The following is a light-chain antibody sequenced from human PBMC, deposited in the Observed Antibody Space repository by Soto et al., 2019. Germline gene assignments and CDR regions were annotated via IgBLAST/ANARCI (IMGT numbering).Light chain of an antibody. V-gene: IGKV3-15*01. CDR2: GAS. CDR3: QQYYSTPPT. CDR1: QSVSSN. Sequence: EIVMTQSPVTLSVSPGERATLSCRASQSVSSNLAWYQQKPGQAPRLLIYGASTRATGIPARFGGSGSGTEFTLTISSVQSEDFAVYYCQQYYSTPPTFGGGTKLEIK. J-gene: IGKJ4*01.